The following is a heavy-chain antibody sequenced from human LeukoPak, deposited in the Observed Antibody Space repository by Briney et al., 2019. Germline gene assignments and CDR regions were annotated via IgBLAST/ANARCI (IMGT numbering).Heavy chain of an antibody. V-gene: IGHV1-18*01. CDR1: GYTFISYG. CDR3: ARGRPYDFWSGYYRNFPLFDY. D-gene: IGHD3-3*01. Sequence: GASVKVSCKASGYTFISYGISWVRQAPGQGLEWMGWIIAYNGNTNYAQKVQGRVTMTTDTSTSTAYMELRSLRSDDTAVYFCARGRPYDFWSGYYRNFPLFDYWGQGTLVTVSS. CDR2: IIAYNGNT. J-gene: IGHJ4*02.